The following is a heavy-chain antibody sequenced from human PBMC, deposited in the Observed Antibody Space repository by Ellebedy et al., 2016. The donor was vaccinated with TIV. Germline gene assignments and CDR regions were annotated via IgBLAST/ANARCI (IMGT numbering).Heavy chain of an antibody. CDR3: ARDGAYYYGSGVLYYFDY. D-gene: IGHD3-10*01. CDR2: IIPILGIA. V-gene: IGHV1-69*04. Sequence: ASVKVSCKASGGTFSSYAISWVRQAPGQGLEWMGRIIPILGIANYAQKFQGRVTITADTSASTAYMELSSLRSEDTAVYYCARDGAYYYGSGVLYYFDYWGQGTLVTVSS. J-gene: IGHJ4*02. CDR1: GGTFSSYA.